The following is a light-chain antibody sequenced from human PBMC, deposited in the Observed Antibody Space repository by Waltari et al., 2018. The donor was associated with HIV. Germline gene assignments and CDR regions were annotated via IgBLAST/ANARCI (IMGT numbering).Light chain of an antibody. J-gene: IGLJ2*01. Sequence: QSALPQPASVSGSPGQSITISCTGTSSDVGTYNYFSWYQQHPGEAPKLIIYDVSNRPSGVSNRFSGSKSGNTASLTISGLQAEDEADYYCSSYTIRTTLEFGGGTKLTVL. V-gene: IGLV2-14*03. CDR2: DVS. CDR1: SSDVGTYNY. CDR3: SSYTIRTTLE.